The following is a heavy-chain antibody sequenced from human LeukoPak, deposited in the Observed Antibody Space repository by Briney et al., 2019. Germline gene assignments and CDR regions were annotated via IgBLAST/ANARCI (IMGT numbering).Heavy chain of an antibody. D-gene: IGHD3-10*01. V-gene: IGHV1-18*01. CDR2: ISTFNGHT. J-gene: IGHJ4*02. CDR3: ARGGLGGGENDY. CDR1: GGTFSSYA. Sequence: ASVKVSCKASGGTFSSYAISWVRQAPGQGLEWMGWISTFNGHTKYRQSLRDRVTLTTDTSTSTAYMELRSLRSDDTAVYYCARGGLGGGENDYWGQGTLVTVSS.